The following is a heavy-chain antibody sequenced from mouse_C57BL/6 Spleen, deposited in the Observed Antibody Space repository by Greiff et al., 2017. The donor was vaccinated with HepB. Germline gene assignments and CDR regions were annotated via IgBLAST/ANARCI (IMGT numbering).Heavy chain of an antibody. Sequence: VQLQQPGAELVRPGSSVKLSCKASGYTFTSYWMDWVKQRPGQGLEWIGNIYPSDSETHYNQKFKDKATLTVDKSSSTAYMQLSSLTSEDSAVYYCARGVNTTVVDYWGQGTTLTVSS. CDR2: IYPSDSET. CDR3: ARGVNTTVVDY. J-gene: IGHJ2*01. V-gene: IGHV1-61*01. D-gene: IGHD1-1*01. CDR1: GYTFTSYW.